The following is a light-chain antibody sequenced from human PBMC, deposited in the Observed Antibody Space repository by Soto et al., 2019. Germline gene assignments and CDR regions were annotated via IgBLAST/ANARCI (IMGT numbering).Light chain of an antibody. J-gene: IGLJ2*01. CDR1: SGSIASRY. CDR3: QSYDTSNHVV. Sequence: NFLLTQPHSVSGSPGKTVTISCTRSSGSIASRYVQWYQQRPGSAPTTVIYQDIRRPSGVPDRFSGSIGTSSNSASLDISGLKTEDEADYYCQSYDTSNHVVFGGGTKVTVL. V-gene: IGLV6-57*04. CDR2: QDI.